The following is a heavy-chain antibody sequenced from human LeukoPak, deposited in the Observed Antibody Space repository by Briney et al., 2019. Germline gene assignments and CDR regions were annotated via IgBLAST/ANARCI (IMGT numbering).Heavy chain of an antibody. Sequence: SETLSLTCTVSGGSISSYYWGWIRQPPGKGLEWIGYIYYSGSTNYNPSLKSRVTISVDTSKNQFSLKLSSVTAADTAVYYCARGGLHSYGFDYWGQGTLVTVSS. CDR2: IYYSGST. J-gene: IGHJ4*02. V-gene: IGHV4-59*01. D-gene: IGHD5-18*01. CDR3: ARGGLHSYGFDY. CDR1: GGSISSYY.